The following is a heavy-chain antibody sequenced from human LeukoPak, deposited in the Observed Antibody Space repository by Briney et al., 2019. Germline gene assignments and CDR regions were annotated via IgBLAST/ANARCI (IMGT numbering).Heavy chain of an antibody. V-gene: IGHV4-34*01. CDR1: GGSFSGYY. D-gene: IGHD3-3*01. Sequence: PSETLSLTCAVYGGSFSGYYWSWIRQPPGKGLEWIGEINHRGSTNYNPSLKSRVTISVDTSKNQFSLKLSSVTAADTAVYYCARAEGYYDFWSGYSLYGMDVWGQGTTVTVSS. J-gene: IGHJ6*02. CDR2: INHRGST. CDR3: ARAEGYYDFWSGYSLYGMDV.